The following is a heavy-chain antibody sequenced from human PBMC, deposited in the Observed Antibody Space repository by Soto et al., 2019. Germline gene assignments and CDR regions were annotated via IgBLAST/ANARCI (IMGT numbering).Heavy chain of an antibody. Sequence: QVQLQESGPGLVKPSQTLSLICTVSGGSISSGDYYWSWIRQPPGKGLEWIGYIYYSGSTYYNPSLKSRVTLSVDTSKNQFSLKLSSVTAADTAVYYCARVPQWLVEWYFDLWGRGTLVTVSS. D-gene: IGHD6-19*01. V-gene: IGHV4-30-4*01. CDR3: ARVPQWLVEWYFDL. J-gene: IGHJ2*01. CDR1: GGSISSGDYY. CDR2: IYYSGST.